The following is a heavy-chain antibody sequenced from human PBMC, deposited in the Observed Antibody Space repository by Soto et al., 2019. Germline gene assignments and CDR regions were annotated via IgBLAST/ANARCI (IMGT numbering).Heavy chain of an antibody. CDR2: INNDGSTT. J-gene: IGHJ4*02. Sequence: EVQLAESGGGLVQPGGSLRLSCAASGFTFNSYWMHWVRQVPGKGLVWVSRINNDGSTTNYADSVKGRFTISRDNARNTVYLQMTSLRADDTAVYYCVRGVIAATCFASWGQGTLVTVSS. V-gene: IGHV3-74*01. CDR3: VRGVIAATCFAS. D-gene: IGHD2-15*01. CDR1: GFTFNSYW.